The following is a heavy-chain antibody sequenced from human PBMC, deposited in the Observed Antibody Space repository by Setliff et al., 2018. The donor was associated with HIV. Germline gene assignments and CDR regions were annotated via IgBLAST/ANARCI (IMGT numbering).Heavy chain of an antibody. CDR2: IYYSGST. CDR3: ARARITMIGGRLEPYAFDR. J-gene: IGHJ3*01. V-gene: IGHV4-39*01. CDR1: GGSISSSSYF. D-gene: IGHD3-10*01. Sequence: SETLSLTCTVAGGSISSSSYFWGWIRQPPGKGLEWIGSIYYSGSTYYNPSLKSRVTISVDTSKNQFSLKLSSVTAADTAVYSCARARITMIGGRLEPYAFDRWGQGTKVTVSS.